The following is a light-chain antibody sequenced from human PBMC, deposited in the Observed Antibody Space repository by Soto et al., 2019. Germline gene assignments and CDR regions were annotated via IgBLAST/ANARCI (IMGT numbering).Light chain of an antibody. V-gene: IGKV1-6*01. Sequence: AIQMTQSPSSLSASVGDRVTITCRASEDIGXXLGWFHQKPGKAPKLLMYTVSNLQTGVPSRFSGSGSGTEXXLXISXMQPEDFGTYYCQQDSDYPFTFGPGTKVDIK. CDR1: EDIGXX. CDR2: TVS. CDR3: QQDSDYPFT. J-gene: IGKJ3*01.